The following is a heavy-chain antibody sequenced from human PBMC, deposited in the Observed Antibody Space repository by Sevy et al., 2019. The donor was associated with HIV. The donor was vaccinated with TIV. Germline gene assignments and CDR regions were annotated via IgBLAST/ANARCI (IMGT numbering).Heavy chain of an antibody. D-gene: IGHD1-1*01. CDR3: AGETAWGRDYS. CDR1: TGSITSYW. J-gene: IGHJ4*02. Sequence: SETLSLTCTVSTGSITSYWWTWIRQPPGKGLEWIANIHHNGNTNYNPPLKSRVTISVDTSESQFSLRLSSVTAADTAMYYCAGETAWGRDYSWGQGTRVTVSS. V-gene: IGHV4-59*08. CDR2: IHHNGNT.